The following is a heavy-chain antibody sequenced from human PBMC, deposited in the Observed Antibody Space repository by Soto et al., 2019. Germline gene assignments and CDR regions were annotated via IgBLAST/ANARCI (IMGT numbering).Heavy chain of an antibody. D-gene: IGHD5-18*01. CDR3: AREYTYGSNFFDC. CDR2: ISHSVST. CDR1: GGSLSDNY. Sequence: ASETLSLTCAVYGGSLSDNYWSWIRQPPGKGLEWIGEISHSVSTNYNPSLKSRVIISVDTSKNQFSLSSTSVTAADTAVYYCAREYTYGSNFFDCWGQGALVTVS. J-gene: IGHJ4*02. V-gene: IGHV4-34*01.